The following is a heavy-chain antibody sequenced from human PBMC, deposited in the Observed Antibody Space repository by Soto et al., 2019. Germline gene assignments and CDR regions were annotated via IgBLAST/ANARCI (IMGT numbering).Heavy chain of an antibody. D-gene: IGHD2-8*01. J-gene: IGHJ4*02. V-gene: IGHV3-30*18. CDR2: ISDDGNLK. Sequence: QVQLVESGGGVVQPGRSLRLSCAASGLTFSNYGMHWVRQGPGKGLEWVALISDDGNLKHYTESVKGRFTVSRDNIKKTVYLQMNSLRADDTAVYYCAKDRYSTSPGSHDLWGQGTLVSVSS. CDR1: GLTFSNYG. CDR3: AKDRYSTSPGSHDL.